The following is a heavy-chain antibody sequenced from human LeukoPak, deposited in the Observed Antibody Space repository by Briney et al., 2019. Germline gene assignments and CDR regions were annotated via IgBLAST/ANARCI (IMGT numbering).Heavy chain of an antibody. V-gene: IGHV3-48*03. CDR2: ISSSGSTI. J-gene: IGHJ6*02. D-gene: IGHD6-13*01. CDR1: GFTFSSYE. CDR3: ARDKSIAATGNGPYYYYGMDV. Sequence: GGSLRLSCAASGFTFSSYEMNWVRQAPGKGLEWVSYISSSGSTIYYADSVKGRFTISRDNAKNSLYLQMNSLRAEDTAVYYCARDKSIAATGNGPYYYYGMDVWAKGPRSPSP.